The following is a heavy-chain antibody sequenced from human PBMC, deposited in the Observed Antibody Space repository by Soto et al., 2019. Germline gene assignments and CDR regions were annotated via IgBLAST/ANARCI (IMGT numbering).Heavy chain of an antibody. Sequence: QVQLVESGGGVVQPGRSLRLSCAASGFTFSSYAMHWVRQAPGKGLEWVAVISYDGSNKYYADSVKGRFTISRDNSKNTLYLQMNSLRAEDTAVYYCARGGHRALGVAGYFDYWGQGTLVTVSS. D-gene: IGHD6-19*01. CDR1: GFTFSSYA. CDR3: ARGGHRALGVAGYFDY. J-gene: IGHJ4*02. V-gene: IGHV3-30-3*01. CDR2: ISYDGSNK.